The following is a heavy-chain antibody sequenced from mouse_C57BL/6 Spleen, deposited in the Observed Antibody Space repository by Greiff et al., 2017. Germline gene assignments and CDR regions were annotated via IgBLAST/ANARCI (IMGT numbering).Heavy chain of an antibody. J-gene: IGHJ1*03. D-gene: IGHD3-1*01. CDR2: INYDGSST. V-gene: IGHV5-16*01. Sequence: EVQRVESEGGLVQPGSSMKLSCTASGFTFSDYYMAWVRQVPEKGLEWVANINYDGSSTYYLDSLKSRFIISRDNAKNILYLQMSSLKSEDTATYYCARDRGPYWYFDVWGTGTTVTVSS. CDR3: ARDRGPYWYFDV. CDR1: GFTFSDYY.